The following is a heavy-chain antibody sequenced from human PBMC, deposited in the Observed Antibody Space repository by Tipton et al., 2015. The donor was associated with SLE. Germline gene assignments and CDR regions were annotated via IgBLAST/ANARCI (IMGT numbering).Heavy chain of an antibody. CDR3: ATGRGADGYYTYGLDV. J-gene: IGHJ6*02. Sequence: TLSLTCTVSGGSMSSDTYYWSWIRQPAGKGLECIGHVSSRGSPTSHPSLKSRVTISVDTSKNQFSLRLTSVTAADTAVYYCATGRGADGYYTYGLDVWGQGATVTVSS. D-gene: IGHD1-26*01. CDR1: GGSMSSDTYY. V-gene: IGHV4-61*09. CDR2: VSSRGSP.